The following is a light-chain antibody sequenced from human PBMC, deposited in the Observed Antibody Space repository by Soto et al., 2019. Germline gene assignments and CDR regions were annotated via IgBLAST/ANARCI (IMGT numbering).Light chain of an antibody. V-gene: IGLV1-40*01. CDR3: QSYDSSLSGA. CDR2: GNS. CDR1: SSNIGAGYD. Sequence: QSVLTQPPSVSGAPGQRVTISCTGSSSNIGAGYDVHWYQQLPGTAPKLLIYGNSNRPSGVPDRFSGSKSGTSASLAITGRQAEDEADYYCQSYDSSLSGAFGGGTKVTVL. J-gene: IGLJ2*01.